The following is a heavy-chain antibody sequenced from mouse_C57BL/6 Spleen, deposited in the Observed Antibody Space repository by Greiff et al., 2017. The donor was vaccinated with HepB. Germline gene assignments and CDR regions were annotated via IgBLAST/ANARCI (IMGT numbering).Heavy chain of an antibody. CDR3: ARSHYALNYAMDY. CDR2: IYWDDDK. V-gene: IGHV8-12*01. CDR1: GFSLSTSGMG. D-gene: IGHD1-1*02. J-gene: IGHJ4*01. Sequence: QVTLKESGPGILQSSQTLSLTCSFSGFSLSTSGMGVSWIRQPSGKGLEWLAHIYWDDDKRYNPSLKSRLTISKDTSRNQVFLKITSVDTADTATYYCARSHYALNYAMDYWGQGTSVTVSS.